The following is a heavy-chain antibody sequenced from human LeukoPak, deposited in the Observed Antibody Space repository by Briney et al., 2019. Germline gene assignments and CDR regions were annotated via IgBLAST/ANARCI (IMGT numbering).Heavy chain of an antibody. V-gene: IGHV1-18*01. CDR2: ISAYNGNT. CDR3: ARGHYDYVWGSYRYQQYYFDY. CDR1: GYTFTSYG. J-gene: IGHJ4*02. Sequence: ASVKVSCKASGYTFTSYGISWVRQAPGQGLEWMGWISAYNGNTNYAQKLQGRVTVTTDTSTSTAYMELRSLRSDDTAVYYCARGHYDYVWGSYRYQQYYFDYWGQGTLVTVSS. D-gene: IGHD3-16*02.